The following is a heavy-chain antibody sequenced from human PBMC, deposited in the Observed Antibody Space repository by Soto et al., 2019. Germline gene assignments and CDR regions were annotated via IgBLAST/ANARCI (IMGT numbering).Heavy chain of an antibody. D-gene: IGHD1-1*01. CDR1: GQSFSGHS. Sequence: QVQLQQWGAGLVKPSETLSLSCAVYGQSFSGHSWAWIRQPPGKGLEWIGEINESGSTYYNPSLKSRVTISTDTSKFQFCLKLSSVSAADTAAYFCARGSGIVALPGELEDVNYDYWGQGTLVNVPS. V-gene: IGHV4-34*01. CDR2: INESGST. J-gene: IGHJ4*02. CDR3: ARGSGIVALPGELEDVNYDY.